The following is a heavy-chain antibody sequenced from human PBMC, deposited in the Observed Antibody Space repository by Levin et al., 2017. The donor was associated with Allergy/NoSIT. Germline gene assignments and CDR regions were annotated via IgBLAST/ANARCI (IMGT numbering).Heavy chain of an antibody. J-gene: IGHJ3*02. CDR2: IKSKTDDGTT. CDR1: GFTFSNAW. CDR3: TTVNYAAFDS. D-gene: IGHD4-11*01. V-gene: IGHV3-15*01. Sequence: PGGSLRLSCAASGFTFSNAWMSWVRQAPGKGLEWVGRIKSKTDDGTTDYAAPVRGRFTISRDDSKNTLYLQMNSLKTEDTAVYYCTTVNYAAFDSWGQGTMVTVSS.